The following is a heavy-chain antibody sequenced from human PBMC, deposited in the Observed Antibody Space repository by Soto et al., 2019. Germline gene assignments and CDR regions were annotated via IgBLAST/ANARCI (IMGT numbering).Heavy chain of an antibody. J-gene: IGHJ5*02. CDR3: ARGGALLWFGELYWFDP. CDR2: INHSGST. Sequence: LSLTCAVYGGSFSGYYWSWIRQPPGKGLEWIGEINHSGSTNYNPSLKSRVTISVDTSKNQFSLKLSSVTAADTAVYYCARGGALLWFGELYWFDPWGQGTLVTVSS. D-gene: IGHD3-10*01. CDR1: GGSFSGYY. V-gene: IGHV4-34*01.